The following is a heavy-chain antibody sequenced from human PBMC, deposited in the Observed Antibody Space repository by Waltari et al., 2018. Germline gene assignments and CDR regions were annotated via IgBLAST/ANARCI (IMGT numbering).Heavy chain of an antibody. V-gene: IGHV1-18*01. CDR1: GYTFTSFA. D-gene: IGHD5-12*01. CDR2: INTKSGDT. Sequence: QVQLVQSGGEVKKPGASVKVSCEPSGYTFTSFAIRWARQAPGQGLEWMGWINTKSGDTNYAQRFQGRVTMTTDTSTSTAYMELKSLTSDDTAVYYCARDLYSGYDFLLPFDYWGQGSLVTVSS. CDR3: ARDLYSGYDFLLPFDY. J-gene: IGHJ4*02.